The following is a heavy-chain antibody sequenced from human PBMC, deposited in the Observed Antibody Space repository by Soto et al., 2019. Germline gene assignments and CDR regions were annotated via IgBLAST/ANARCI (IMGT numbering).Heavy chain of an antibody. J-gene: IGHJ2*01. D-gene: IGHD2-15*01. CDR3: AREKFVVFGMAHPPYHFAF. Sequence: PSWTVSFTCGVSGGCINSGEFYWSGIRQTTGKGLEWIGYIYYSGRTYFNPSLKRPLSMSLDTSKNQFSLKLTSVTAADTAVYYCAREKFVVFGMAHPPYHFAFSGRGTPVT. CDR1: GGCINSGEFY. V-gene: IGHV4-30-4*01. CDR2: IYYSGRT.